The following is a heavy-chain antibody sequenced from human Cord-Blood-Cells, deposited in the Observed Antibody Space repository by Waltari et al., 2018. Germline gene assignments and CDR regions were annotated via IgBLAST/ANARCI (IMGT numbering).Heavy chain of an antibody. D-gene: IGHD2-15*01. J-gene: IGHJ3*02. Sequence: QVQLQESGPGLVKPSETLSLPCTVSGGSISSYYWSWIRQPAGKGLEWSGRIYTSGSNNYNPTRKRRVTMSVDTSKNQFSLKLSSVTAADTAVYYCASFSRGFEDAFDIWGQGTMVTVSS. CDR1: GGSISSYY. V-gene: IGHV4-4*07. CDR2: IYTSGSN. CDR3: ASFSRGFEDAFDI.